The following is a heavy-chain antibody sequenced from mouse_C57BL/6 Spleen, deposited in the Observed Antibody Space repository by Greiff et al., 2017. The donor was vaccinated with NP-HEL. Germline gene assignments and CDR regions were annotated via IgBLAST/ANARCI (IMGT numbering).Heavy chain of an antibody. J-gene: IGHJ3*01. CDR2: IDPSDSET. Sequence: QVQLQQPGAELVRPGSSVKLSCKASGYTFTSYWMHWVKQRPIQGLEWIGNIDPSDSETHYNQKFKDKATLTVDKSSSTAYMQLSSLTSEDSAVYYCARYDDSSWFACWGQGALVTVSA. CDR1: GYTFTSYW. CDR3: ARYDDSSWFAC. V-gene: IGHV1-52*01. D-gene: IGHD2-3*01.